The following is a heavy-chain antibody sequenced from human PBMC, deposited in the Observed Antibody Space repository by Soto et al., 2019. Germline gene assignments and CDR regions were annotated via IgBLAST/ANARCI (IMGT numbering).Heavy chain of an antibody. CDR2: IWYDGSNK. V-gene: IGHV3-33*01. Sequence: QVQLVESGGGVVQPGRSLRLSCAASGFTFSSYGMHWVRQASGKGLEWVAVIWYDGSNKYYADSVKGRFTISRDNSKNTLYLQMNSLRAEDTAVYYCAREDYYDLQNAFDIWGQGTMVTVSS. CDR3: AREDYYDLQNAFDI. D-gene: IGHD3-22*01. CDR1: GFTFSSYG. J-gene: IGHJ3*02.